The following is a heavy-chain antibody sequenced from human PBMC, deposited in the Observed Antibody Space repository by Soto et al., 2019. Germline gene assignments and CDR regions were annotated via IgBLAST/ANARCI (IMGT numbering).Heavy chain of an antibody. CDR2: ISGYDGRT. D-gene: IGHD2-21*02. CDR3: AREGDVPYYYYGMDV. J-gene: IGHJ6*02. CDR1: GYTLTSYG. V-gene: IGHV1-18*01. Sequence: QVHLVQSGAEVKKPGASVKVSCKTSGYTLTSYGISWVRQAPGQGLEWLGWISGYDGRTNLAQKVQDRVTMTTDTSTSTVYMELRSPRSDDTAVYYCAREGDVPYYYYGMDVWGQGTTVTVSS.